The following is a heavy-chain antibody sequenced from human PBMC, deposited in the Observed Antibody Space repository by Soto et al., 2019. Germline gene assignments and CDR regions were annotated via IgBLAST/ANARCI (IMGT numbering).Heavy chain of an antibody. CDR1: GFSVTSNY. CDR2: IYSGGNT. J-gene: IGHJ4*02. D-gene: IGHD6-13*01. Sequence: EVQLVESGGGLIQPGGSLRLSCAASGFSVTSNYMSWVRQAPGKGLQWVSLIYSGGNTRDADSVKGRFTISRDASKNTLYLQMNSLRAEDTGVYYCASGAAGARWGFGDWGQGTLVTVSS. CDR3: ASGAAGARWGFGD. V-gene: IGHV3-53*01.